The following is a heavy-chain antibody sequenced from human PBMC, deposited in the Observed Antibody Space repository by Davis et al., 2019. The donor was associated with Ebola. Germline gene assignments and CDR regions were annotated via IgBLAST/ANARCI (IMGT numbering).Heavy chain of an antibody. CDR1: GFTFSSYE. J-gene: IGHJ5*02. Sequence: GESLKISCAASGFTFSSYEMNWVRQAPGKGLEWVSYISSSGSTIYYADSVKGRFTISRDNAKNSLYLQMNSLRAEDTAVYYCARALLETYYDFWSGYSPWFDPWGQGTLVTVSS. CDR2: ISSSGSTI. D-gene: IGHD3-3*01. CDR3: ARALLETYYDFWSGYSPWFDP. V-gene: IGHV3-48*03.